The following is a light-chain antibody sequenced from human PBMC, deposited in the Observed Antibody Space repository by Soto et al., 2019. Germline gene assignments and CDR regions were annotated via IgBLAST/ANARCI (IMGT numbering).Light chain of an antibody. J-gene: IGKJ1*01. CDR1: QSISSW. V-gene: IGKV1-5*01. Sequence: DLQMTQSPSTLSASVGDRVTITCRASQSISSWLAWYQQKPGEAPKLLIYDASSLESEVPSRFSGSGSGTEFTLTISSLQPDDFATYYCQQYNSYWTFGQGTKVEIK. CDR2: DAS. CDR3: QQYNSYWT.